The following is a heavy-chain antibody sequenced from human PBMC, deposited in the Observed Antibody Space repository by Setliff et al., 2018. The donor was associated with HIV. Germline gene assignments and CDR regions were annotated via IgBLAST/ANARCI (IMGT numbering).Heavy chain of an antibody. CDR2: IWSDGSNK. V-gene: IGHV3-33*01. J-gene: IGHJ4*02. D-gene: IGHD6-13*01. Sequence: GGSLRLSCAASGFTFGGYGMHWVRQAPGRGLEWVAFIWSDGSNKYYADSVKGRFTISRDNSKNTLYLQMNSLRVEDTAVYYCVRASYSSSWYNIRPFDFWAQGTLVTVSS. CDR3: VRASYSSSWYNIRPFDF. CDR1: GFTFGGYG.